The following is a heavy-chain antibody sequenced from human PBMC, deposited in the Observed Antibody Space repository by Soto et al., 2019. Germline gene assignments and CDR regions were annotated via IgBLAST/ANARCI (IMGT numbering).Heavy chain of an antibody. CDR2: IYYSGST. J-gene: IGHJ4*02. V-gene: IGHV4-59*08. Sequence: PSETLSLTCTVSGGSISSYYWSWIRQPPGKGLEWIGYIYYSGSTNYNPSLKSRVTISVDTSKNQFSLKLSSVTAADTAVYYCACYSSALFFSEYYFDYWGQGTLVTVSS. CDR3: ACYSSALFFSEYYFDY. D-gene: IGHD6-25*01. CDR1: GGSISSYY.